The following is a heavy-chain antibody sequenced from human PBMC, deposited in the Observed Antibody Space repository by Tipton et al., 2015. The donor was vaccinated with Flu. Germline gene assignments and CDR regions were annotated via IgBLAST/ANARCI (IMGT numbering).Heavy chain of an antibody. V-gene: IGHV4-39*07. D-gene: IGHD3-22*01. CDR2: IYYSGST. J-gene: IGHJ4*02. Sequence: TLSLTCTVSGGSISSSSYYWGWIRQPPGKGLEWIGSIYYSGSTYYNPSLKSRVTISVDTSKNQFSLKLSSVTAADTAVYYCARDRAMVVVVAAPIPSNFDNWGQGTLVTVSS. CDR1: GGSISSSSYY. CDR3: ARDRAMVVVVAAPIPSNFDN.